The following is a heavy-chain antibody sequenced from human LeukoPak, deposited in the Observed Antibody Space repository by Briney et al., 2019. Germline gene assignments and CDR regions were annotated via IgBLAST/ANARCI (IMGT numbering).Heavy chain of an antibody. CDR3: ARGRLPADGKYYFDY. CDR1: RGSISNFY. CDR2: IYTRGTT. Sequence: PSETLSPTCTVSRGSISNFYWSWIRQPAGKGLEWIGHIYTRGTTNYNPSLKSRVTMSVDTSKNQFSLRLSSVTAADTAVYYCARGRLPADGKYYFDYWGQGTLVTVSS. V-gene: IGHV4-4*07. J-gene: IGHJ4*02. D-gene: IGHD6-13*01.